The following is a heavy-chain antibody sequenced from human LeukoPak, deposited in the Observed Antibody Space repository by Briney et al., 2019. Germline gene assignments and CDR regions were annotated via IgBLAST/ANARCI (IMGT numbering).Heavy chain of an antibody. CDR3: ARASSSTGRVGWFDP. CDR2: IIPIFGTA. D-gene: IGHD2-2*01. V-gene: IGHV1-69*01. Sequence: VASVKVSCKASGGTFSSYAISWVRQAPGQGLEWMGGIIPIFGTANYAQKFQGRVTITADESTSTAYMELSSLRSEDTAVYYCARASSSTGRVGWFDPWGQGTLVTVSS. J-gene: IGHJ5*02. CDR1: GGTFSSYA.